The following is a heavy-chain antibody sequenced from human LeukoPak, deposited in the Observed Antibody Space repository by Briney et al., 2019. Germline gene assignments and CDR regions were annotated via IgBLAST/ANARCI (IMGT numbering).Heavy chain of an antibody. J-gene: IGHJ4*02. D-gene: IGHD2-15*01. Sequence: SETLSLTCAVSGDSINNFYWSWIRQPPGKGLQWIGYIYYSGSTNYNPSLKSRGTISVDTSKNQFSLKLTSVTAADTAVYYCARGVVAAPQTFDYWGQGKLVTVSS. CDR1: GDSINNFY. V-gene: IGHV4-59*01. CDR2: IYYSGST. CDR3: ARGVVAAPQTFDY.